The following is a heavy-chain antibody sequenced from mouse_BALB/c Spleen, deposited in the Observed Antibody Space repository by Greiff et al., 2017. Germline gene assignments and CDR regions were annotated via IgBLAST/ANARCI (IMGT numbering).Heavy chain of an antibody. CDR2: ISSGGST. J-gene: IGHJ4*01. D-gene: IGHD1-2*01. Sequence: EVHLVESGGGLVKPGGSLKLSCAASGFTFSSYAMSWVRQTPEKRLEWVASISSGGSTYYPESVKGRFTISRDNARNILYLQMSSLRSEDTAMYYCARNYYGDAMDYWGQGTSVTVSS. CDR1: GFTFSSYA. CDR3: ARNYYGDAMDY. V-gene: IGHV5-6-5*01.